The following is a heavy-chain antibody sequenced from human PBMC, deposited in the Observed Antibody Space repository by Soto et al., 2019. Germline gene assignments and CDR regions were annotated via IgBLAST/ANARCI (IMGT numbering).Heavy chain of an antibody. J-gene: IGHJ3*02. CDR3: ARDRGYSSGWGAFDI. D-gene: IGHD6-19*01. Sequence: ASVKVSCKASGGTFSSYAISWVRQAPGQGLEWMGGIIPIFGTANYAQKFQGRVTITADKSTSTAYMELSSLGSEDTAVYYCARDRGYSSGWGAFDIWGQGTMVTVSS. CDR2: IIPIFGTA. V-gene: IGHV1-69*06. CDR1: GGTFSSYA.